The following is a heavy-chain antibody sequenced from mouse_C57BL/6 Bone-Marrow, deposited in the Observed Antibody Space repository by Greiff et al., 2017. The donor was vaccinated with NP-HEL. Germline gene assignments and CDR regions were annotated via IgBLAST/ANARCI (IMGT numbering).Heavy chain of an antibody. V-gene: IGHV1-82*01. CDR2: IYPGDGDT. CDR3: AREAFTTGYFDV. CDR1: GYAFSSSW. J-gene: IGHJ1*03. Sequence: QVQLQQPGPELVKPGASVKISCKASGYAFSSSWMNWVKQRPGQGLEWIGRIYPGDGDTNYNGKFKGKATLTADKSSSTAYMQLSSLTSEDSAVYCCAREAFTTGYFDVWGTGTTVTVSS. D-gene: IGHD1-1*01.